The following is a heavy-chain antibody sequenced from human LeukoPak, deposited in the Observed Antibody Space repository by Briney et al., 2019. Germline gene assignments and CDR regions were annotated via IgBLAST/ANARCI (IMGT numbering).Heavy chain of an antibody. D-gene: IGHD5/OR15-5a*01. CDR1: GSHFTGYH. J-gene: IGHJ5*02. CDR3: AGLGSTVKGRIDP. CDR2: ISTDSGDA. V-gene: IGHV1-2*02. Sequence: ASVTVSCKASGSHFTGYHVHWVRQAPGPGHEWMGRISTDSGDADIAQKFQGRVTMTRDTSISTAYMELSRLTSDDSAVYYCAGLGSTVKGRIDPWGQGTSVTVSS.